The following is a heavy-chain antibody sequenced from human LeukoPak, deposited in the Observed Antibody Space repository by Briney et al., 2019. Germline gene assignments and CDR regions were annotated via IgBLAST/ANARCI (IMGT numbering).Heavy chain of an antibody. Sequence: ASVKVSCKASGYTFTSYGISWVRQAPGQGLEWMGWISAYNGNTNYAQKLQGRVTMTTDTSTSTAYMELRSLRSDDTAVYYCARDGSVDTAMVYYYYYMDVWGKGTTVTVSS. J-gene: IGHJ6*03. D-gene: IGHD5-18*01. V-gene: IGHV1-18*01. CDR3: ARDGSVDTAMVYYYYYMDV. CDR2: ISAYNGNT. CDR1: GYTFTSYG.